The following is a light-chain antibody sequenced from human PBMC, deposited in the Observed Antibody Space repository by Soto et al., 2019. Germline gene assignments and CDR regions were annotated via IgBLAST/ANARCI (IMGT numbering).Light chain of an antibody. V-gene: IGKV3D-20*02. CDR3: QQRGVWPLT. J-gene: IGKJ4*01. CDR2: ESS. Sequence: EIVLTHSPGTLSLSPGEEATLSCRASQTVTTRYLAWYQQRPGQSPRLLFYESSNRATYIPARFSASGSGTDFTLTISGLEPEDFAVYYCQQRGVWPLTFGGGTKVDIK. CDR1: QTVTTRY.